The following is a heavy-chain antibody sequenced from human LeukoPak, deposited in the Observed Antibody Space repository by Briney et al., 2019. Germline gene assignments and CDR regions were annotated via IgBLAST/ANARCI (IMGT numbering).Heavy chain of an antibody. J-gene: IGHJ4*02. CDR1: GFTVSNAW. V-gene: IGHV3-15*04. CDR3: TTLTMIAVHFDF. D-gene: IGHD3-22*01. Sequence: PGGSLRLSCAVSGFTVSNAWMNWVRQAPGKGLEWVGCIVRRSDGGTTDYAAPVKGRFSISRDDSKNTLYLQMNSLKTEDTAVYYCTTLTMIAVHFDFWGQGTLVTVSS. CDR2: IVRRSDGGTT.